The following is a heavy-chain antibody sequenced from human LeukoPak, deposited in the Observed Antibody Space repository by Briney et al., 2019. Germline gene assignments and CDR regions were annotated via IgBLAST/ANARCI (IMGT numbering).Heavy chain of an antibody. CDR1: GYPFSTYG. CDR3: ARDTNNEIDY. CDR2: ISTYNGDT. J-gene: IGHJ4*02. Sequence: ASVNVSCKTSGYPFSTYGVAWVRQAPGQGVEWMGWISTYNGDTQYSQKFQGRVALTRDTSTNTVHMELWSLRSDDTAVYYCARDTNNEIDYWGQGTLVIVSS. V-gene: IGHV1-18*01. D-gene: IGHD2-8*01.